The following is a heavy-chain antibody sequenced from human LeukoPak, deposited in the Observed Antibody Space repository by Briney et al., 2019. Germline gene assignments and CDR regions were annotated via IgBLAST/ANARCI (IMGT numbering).Heavy chain of an antibody. Sequence: SETLSLTCTVSGGSISGYYWSWIRQPPGKGLEWIGEINHSGSTNYNPSLKSRVTISVDTSKNQFSLKLSSVTAADTAVYYCARSRARARPNYYDSSGYNYWGQGTLVTVSS. CDR2: INHSGST. V-gene: IGHV4-34*01. CDR3: ARSRARARPNYYDSSGYNY. J-gene: IGHJ4*02. CDR1: GGSISGYY. D-gene: IGHD3-22*01.